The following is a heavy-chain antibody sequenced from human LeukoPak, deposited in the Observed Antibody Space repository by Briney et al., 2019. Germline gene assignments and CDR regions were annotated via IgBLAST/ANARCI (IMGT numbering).Heavy chain of an antibody. D-gene: IGHD3-10*01. CDR3: ARSMNYYGSGSPTDAFDI. CDR2: ISSSSSTI. CDR1: GFTFSSYS. J-gene: IGHJ3*02. V-gene: IGHV3-48*04. Sequence: GGSLRLSCAASGFTFSSYSMNWVRQAPGKGLEWVSYISSSSSTIYYADSVKGRFTISRDNAKNSLYLQMNSLRAEDTAVYYCARSMNYYGSGSPTDAFDIWGQGTMVTVSS.